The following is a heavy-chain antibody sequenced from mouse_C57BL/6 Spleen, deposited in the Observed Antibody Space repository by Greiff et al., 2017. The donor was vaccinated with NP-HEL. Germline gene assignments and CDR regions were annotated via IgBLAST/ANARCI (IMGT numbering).Heavy chain of an antibody. CDR2: ISSGSSTI. CDR1: GFTFSDYG. V-gene: IGHV5-17*01. Sequence: EVQRVESGGGLVKPGGSLKLSCAASGFTFSDYGMHWVRQAPEKGLEWVAYISSGSSTIYYADTVKGRFTISRDNAKNTLFLQMTSLRSEDTAMYYCARATTVVAGGAMDYWGQGTSVTVSS. D-gene: IGHD1-1*01. CDR3: ARATTVVAGGAMDY. J-gene: IGHJ4*01.